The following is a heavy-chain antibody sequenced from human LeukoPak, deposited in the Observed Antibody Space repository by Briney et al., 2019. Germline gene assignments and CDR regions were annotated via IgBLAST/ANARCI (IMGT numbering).Heavy chain of an antibody. D-gene: IGHD1-26*01. V-gene: IGHV4-39*07. CDR3: ARGSIVGATFDYFDY. Sequence: SETLSLTCTVSGGSISSSSYYWGWIRQPPGKGLGWIGSIYYSGSTYYNPSLKSRVTISVDTSKNQFSLKLSSVTAADTAVYYCARGSIVGATFDYFDYWGQGTLVTVSS. J-gene: IGHJ4*02. CDR2: IYYSGST. CDR1: GGSISSSSYY.